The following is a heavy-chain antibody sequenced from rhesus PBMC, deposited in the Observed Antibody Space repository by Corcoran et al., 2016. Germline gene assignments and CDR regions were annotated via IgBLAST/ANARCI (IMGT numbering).Heavy chain of an antibody. CDR3: AREAPLYGSNRRDNRFDV. D-gene: IGHD4-29*01. CDR2: IYGTSART. V-gene: IGHV4-73*01. CDR1: GGSISDYYY. Sequence: QVKLQQWGEGLVKPSETLSLTCAVYGGSISDYYYWSWIRQPPGRGLDWIGYIYGTSARTNYHPSLKNRVTISKDTSQNQFSLKLSSVTAADTAVYYCAREAPLYGSNRRDNRFDVWGPGVLVTVSS. J-gene: IGHJ5-1*01.